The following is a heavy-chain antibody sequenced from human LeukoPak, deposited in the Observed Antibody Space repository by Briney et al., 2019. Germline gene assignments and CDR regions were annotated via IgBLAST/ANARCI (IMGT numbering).Heavy chain of an antibody. J-gene: IGHJ5*02. D-gene: IGHD3-9*01. Sequence: SETLSLTCAVSGGSFSGYYWSWIRQPPGKGLEWIGEINHSGSTNYNPSLKSRVTISVDTSKNQFSLKLSSVTAADTAVYYCARGCFDWLLSEWFDPWGQGTLVTVSS. CDR1: GGSFSGYY. CDR2: INHSGST. CDR3: ARGCFDWLLSEWFDP. V-gene: IGHV4-34*01.